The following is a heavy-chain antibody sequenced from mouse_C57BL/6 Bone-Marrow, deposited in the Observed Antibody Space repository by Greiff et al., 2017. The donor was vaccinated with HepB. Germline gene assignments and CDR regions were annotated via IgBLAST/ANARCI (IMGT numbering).Heavy chain of an antibody. D-gene: IGHD1-1*01. J-gene: IGHJ1*03. CDR1: GFTFSSYG. V-gene: IGHV5-6*02. Sequence: EVKLMESGGDLVKPGGSLKLSCAASGFTFSSYGMSWVRQTPDKRLEWVATISSGGSYTYYPDSVKGRFTISRDNAKNTLYLQMSSLKSEDTAMYYCARRDSYYYGSTWYFDVWGTGTTVTVSS. CDR2: ISSGGSYT. CDR3: ARRDSYYYGSTWYFDV.